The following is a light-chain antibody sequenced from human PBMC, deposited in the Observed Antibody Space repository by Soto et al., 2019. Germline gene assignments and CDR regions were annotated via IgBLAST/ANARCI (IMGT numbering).Light chain of an antibody. CDR2: DVS. CDR1: SSDVGGYNY. J-gene: IGLJ1*01. CDR3: NSYTSSSTYV. V-gene: IGLV2-14*01. Sequence: QSVLTQPASVSGSPGQSITISCTGTSSDVGGYNYVSWYQQHPGKAPKLMIYDVSNRPSGVCNRFSGSKSGNTATLTISGLQAEDEADYYCNSYTSSSTYVFGTGTKLTVL.